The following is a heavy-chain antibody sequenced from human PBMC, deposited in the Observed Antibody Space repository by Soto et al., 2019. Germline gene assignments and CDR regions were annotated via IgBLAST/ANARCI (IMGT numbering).Heavy chain of an antibody. Sequence: GGSLRLSCTASGFTFGDYAMSWFRQAPGKGLEWVGFIRSKAYGGTTEYAASVKGRFTISRDDSKSIAYLQMNSLKTEDTAVYYCTSSIAAAGDFDYWGQGTLVTVSS. D-gene: IGHD6-13*01. CDR2: IRSKAYGGTT. V-gene: IGHV3-49*03. CDR1: GFTFGDYA. CDR3: TSSIAAAGDFDY. J-gene: IGHJ4*02.